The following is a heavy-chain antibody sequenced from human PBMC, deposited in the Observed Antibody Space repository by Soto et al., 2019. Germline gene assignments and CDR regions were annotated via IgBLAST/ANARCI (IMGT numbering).Heavy chain of an antibody. V-gene: IGHV3-30-3*01. CDR2: ISFGGNSK. J-gene: IGHJ6*02. CDR3: ARAGYSSSQGDYFYGMDV. Sequence: QVQLVESGGGVVQPGRSLRLSCAASGFFFSAYTMHWVRQVPGKGLEWVAVISFGGNSKYYADSVKGRFTISRDNSDNTLYLQMNNLREDDTALYYCARAGYSSSQGDYFYGMDVWGQGTTVTVSS. D-gene: IGHD6-13*01. CDR1: GFFFSAYT.